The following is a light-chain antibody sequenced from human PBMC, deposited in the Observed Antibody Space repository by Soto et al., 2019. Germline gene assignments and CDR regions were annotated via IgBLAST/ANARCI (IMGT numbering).Light chain of an antibody. CDR3: QQLRSYPST. V-gene: IGKV1-9*01. J-gene: IGKJ4*01. CDR1: QDISSY. CDR2: AAS. Sequence: IQLTQPPSSLSASVGDRVTITCRASQDISSYLAWYQQKPGKAPTLLIYAASTLQSAVPSRFSGSGFGTDFTLTISSLQAEDFASYYCQQLRSYPSTFGGGTKVDSK.